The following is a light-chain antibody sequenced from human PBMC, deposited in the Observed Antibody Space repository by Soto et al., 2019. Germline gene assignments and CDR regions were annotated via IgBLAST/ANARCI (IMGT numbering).Light chain of an antibody. CDR1: GSNIGRNY. CDR3: LAWDSGLRAGV. Sequence: QSVLTQPPSVSAAPGQTVTIACSGSGSNIGRNYVSWYQQLPGTAPKLLIFDSDQRPSGIPDRFSGSKSGTSATLAITGLQTGDEADYYCLAWDSGLRAGVFGGGIKVTVL. V-gene: IGLV1-51*01. J-gene: IGLJ2*01. CDR2: DSD.